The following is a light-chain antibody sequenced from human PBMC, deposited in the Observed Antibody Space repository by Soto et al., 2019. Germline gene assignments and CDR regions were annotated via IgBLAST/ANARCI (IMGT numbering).Light chain of an antibody. V-gene: IGKV3-20*01. CDR3: QQYGSSPQT. CDR1: QSVSSNY. CDR2: GAS. Sequence: EMVSTQSQGTLSLSPGERATLPGSASQSVSSNYLAWYQQKPGQAPRLLIYGASNRATGIPDRFSGSGSGTDFTLTISRLEPEDFAVYYCQQYGSSPQTFGGGTKVDI. J-gene: IGKJ4*01.